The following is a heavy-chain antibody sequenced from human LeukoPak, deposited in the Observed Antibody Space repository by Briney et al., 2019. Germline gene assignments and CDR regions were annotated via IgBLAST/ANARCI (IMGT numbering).Heavy chain of an antibody. Sequence: PGGSLRLSCAASGFTFSNYWMHWVRQAPGKGLVWVSRIDSDGSSTNYADSVKGRFTISRDNAKNTLYLQMNSLRDEDTTVCYCARGVATIMSWGQGTLVTVSS. CDR3: ARGVATIMS. D-gene: IGHD5-12*01. CDR2: IDSDGSST. V-gene: IGHV3-74*01. J-gene: IGHJ4*02. CDR1: GFTFSNYW.